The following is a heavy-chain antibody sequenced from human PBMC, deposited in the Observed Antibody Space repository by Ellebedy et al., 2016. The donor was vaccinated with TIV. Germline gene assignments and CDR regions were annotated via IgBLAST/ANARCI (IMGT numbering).Heavy chain of an antibody. CDR1: GGSISSSSYY. D-gene: IGHD4-23*01. Sequence: SETLSLTCTVSGGSISSSSYYWGWIRQPPGKGLEWIGSIYYSGSTYYNPSLKSRVTISVDTSKNQFSLKLSSVTAADTAVYYCVRPKTTVVTWDWYFDLWGRGTLVTVSS. CDR2: IYYSGST. J-gene: IGHJ2*01. CDR3: VRPKTTVVTWDWYFDL. V-gene: IGHV4-39*01.